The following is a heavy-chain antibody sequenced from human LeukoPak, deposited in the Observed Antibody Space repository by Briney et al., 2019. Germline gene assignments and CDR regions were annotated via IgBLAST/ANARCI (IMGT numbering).Heavy chain of an antibody. Sequence: ASVKVSCKASGGTFSSYAISWVRQAPGQGLEWMGGIIPIFGTANYAQKFQGRVTITADESTSTAYMELSSLRSEDTAVYYCARDARNYYGSGSHYYYDMDVWGQGTTVTVSS. CDR3: ARDARNYYGSGSHYYYDMDV. CDR2: IIPIFGTA. D-gene: IGHD3-10*01. CDR1: GGTFSSYA. V-gene: IGHV1-69*13. J-gene: IGHJ6*02.